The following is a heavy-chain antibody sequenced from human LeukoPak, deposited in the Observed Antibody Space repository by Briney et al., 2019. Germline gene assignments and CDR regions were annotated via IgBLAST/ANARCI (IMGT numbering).Heavy chain of an antibody. D-gene: IGHD6-13*01. CDR2: ISWNSGSI. V-gene: IGHV3-9*01. CDR1: GFNFDDYA. J-gene: IGHJ4*02. CDR3: ARDEQQPFDY. Sequence: GRSLRLSCAASGFNFDDYAMHWVRQAPGKGLEWVSDISWNSGSIGYADSVKGRFTISRDNAKNSLYLQMNSLRAEDTAVYYCARDEQQPFDYWGQGTLVTVSS.